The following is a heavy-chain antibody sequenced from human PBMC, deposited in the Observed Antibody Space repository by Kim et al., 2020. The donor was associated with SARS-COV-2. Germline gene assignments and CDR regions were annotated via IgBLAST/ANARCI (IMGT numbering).Heavy chain of an antibody. V-gene: IGHV1-18*01. J-gene: IGHJ4*02. CDR3: ARLSGSSIEIDY. Sequence: NKAQKSKGRVTMTTDTSTSKAYMELRSLSTDDTAVYYCARLSGSSIEIDYWGQGTLVTVSS. D-gene: IGHD3-3*01.